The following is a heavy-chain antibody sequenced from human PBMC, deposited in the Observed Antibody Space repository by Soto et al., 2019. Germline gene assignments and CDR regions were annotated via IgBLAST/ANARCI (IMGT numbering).Heavy chain of an antibody. CDR3: ARDTAIVPWALDY. V-gene: IGHV3-48*01. Sequence: PGGSLRLSCAASGFTFSSYSMNWVRQAPGKGLEWVSNISSSSSTIYYADSVKGRFTISRDNAKNSLYLQMNSLRAEDTAVYYCARDTAIVPWALDYWGQGTLVTVSS. J-gene: IGHJ4*02. CDR1: GFTFSSYS. CDR2: ISSSSSTI. D-gene: IGHD5-18*01.